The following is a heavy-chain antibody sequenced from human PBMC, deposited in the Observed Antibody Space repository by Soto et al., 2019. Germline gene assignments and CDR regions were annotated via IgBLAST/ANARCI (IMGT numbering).Heavy chain of an antibody. CDR2: ISGSGGST. V-gene: IGHV3-23*01. J-gene: IGHJ4*02. Sequence: EVQLLESGGGLDRPGGSLRLSCAASGFTFSSFAMSWVGRAPGKGLEGVSAISGSGGSTYYADSVKGRFTISRDNSKNTLYLQMNSLRAEDTAVYYCAKDLRSGSYYFDYWGQGTLVTVSS. D-gene: IGHD1-26*01. CDR3: AKDLRSGSYYFDY. CDR1: GFTFSSFA.